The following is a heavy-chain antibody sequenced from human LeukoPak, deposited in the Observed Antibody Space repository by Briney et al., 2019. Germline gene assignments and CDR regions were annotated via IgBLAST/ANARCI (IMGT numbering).Heavy chain of an antibody. CDR2: IYYSGST. D-gene: IGHD5/OR15-5a*01. V-gene: IGHV4-39*01. Sequence: SETLSLTCTVFGGSISSSSYYWGWIRQPPGKGLEWIGSIYYSGSTYYNPSLKSRVTISVDTSKNQFSLKLSSVTAADTAVYYCARQSTAGEGWFDPWGQGTLVTVSS. CDR1: GGSISSSSYY. J-gene: IGHJ5*02. CDR3: ARQSTAGEGWFDP.